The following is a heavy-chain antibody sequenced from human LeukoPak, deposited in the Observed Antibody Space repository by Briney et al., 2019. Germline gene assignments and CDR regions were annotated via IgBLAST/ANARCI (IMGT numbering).Heavy chain of an antibody. CDR2: MNPNSGNT. Sequence: GLEWMGWMNPNSGNTGYAQKFQGRVAMTRNTSISTAYMELSSLRSEDTAVYYCARRGLRGQGFDYWGQGTLVTVSS. J-gene: IGHJ4*02. V-gene: IGHV1-8*01. CDR3: ARRGLRGQGFDY.